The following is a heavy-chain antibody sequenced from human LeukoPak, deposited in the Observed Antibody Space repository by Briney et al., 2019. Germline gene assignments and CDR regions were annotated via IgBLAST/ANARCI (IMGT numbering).Heavy chain of an antibody. D-gene: IGHD1-26*01. J-gene: IGHJ4*02. CDR2: VRGSDAGT. Sequence: GGSLRLSCAASGFTFSSYAMNWVRQAPGKGLERVSAVRGSDAGTSYADSVKGRFTISRDNSKNTLYLQMNSLRAEDTAVYYCAKNRGGSYYSGSDYWGQGTLVTVSS. CDR3: AKNRGGSYYSGSDY. V-gene: IGHV3-23*01. CDR1: GFTFSSYA.